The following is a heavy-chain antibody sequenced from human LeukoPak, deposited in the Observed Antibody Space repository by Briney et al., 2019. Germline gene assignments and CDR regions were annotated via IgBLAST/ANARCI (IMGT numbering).Heavy chain of an antibody. V-gene: IGHV1-58*01. J-gene: IGHJ4*02. CDR1: GFTFTSSA. CDR3: AAAGLGDGYNRDY. Sequence: ASVKVSCKASGFTFTSSAVQWVRQARGQRLEWIGWIVVDSGNTNYAQKFQERVTITRDMSTSTAYMELSSLRSEDTAVYYCAAAGLGDGYNRDYWGQGTLVTVSS. CDR2: IVVDSGNT. D-gene: IGHD5-24*01.